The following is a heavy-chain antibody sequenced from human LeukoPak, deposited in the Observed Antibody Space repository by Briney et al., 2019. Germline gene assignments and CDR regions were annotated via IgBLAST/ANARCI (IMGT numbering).Heavy chain of an antibody. V-gene: IGHV3-53*01. Sequence: GGSLRHSCAASGFTASSNYMSSVRPPAGKGVEWVSVLYSGGATLYTDSMKGRVTIPTDTSKNTTHLQMNDRGADDAADYYSTNLKGWYGEGFFDYWGQGTLVTVSS. CDR2: LYSGGAT. J-gene: IGHJ4*02. CDR1: GFTASSNY. D-gene: IGHD6-19*01. CDR3: TNLKGWYGEGFFDY.